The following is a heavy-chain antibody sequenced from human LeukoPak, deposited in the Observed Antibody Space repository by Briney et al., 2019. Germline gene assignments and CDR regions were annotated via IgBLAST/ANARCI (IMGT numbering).Heavy chain of an antibody. Sequence: GGSLRLSCAASGFTFSSYWMNWARQAPGKGLEWVASINHNGNVNYYVDSVKGRFTISRDNAKNSLYLQMRNLRAEDTAVYFCARGGGLDVWGQGATVTVSS. V-gene: IGHV3-7*03. J-gene: IGHJ6*02. D-gene: IGHD3-16*01. CDR1: GFTFSSYW. CDR3: ARGGGLDV. CDR2: INHNGNVN.